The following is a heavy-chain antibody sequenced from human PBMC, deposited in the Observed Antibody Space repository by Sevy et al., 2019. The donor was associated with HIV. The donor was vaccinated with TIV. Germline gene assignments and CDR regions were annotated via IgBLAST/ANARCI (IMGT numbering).Heavy chain of an antibody. Sequence: GGSLRLSCAASGFTFSSYAMSWVRQAPGKGLEWVSAISGSGGSTYYADSVKGRFTISRDNSKNMLYLQMNSLRAEDTAVYYGAKAPPSSIVVVSAASFDYWGQGTLVTVSS. CDR1: GFTFSSYA. V-gene: IGHV3-23*01. CDR2: ISGSGGST. CDR3: AKAPPSSIVVVSAASFDY. J-gene: IGHJ4*02. D-gene: IGHD2-2*01.